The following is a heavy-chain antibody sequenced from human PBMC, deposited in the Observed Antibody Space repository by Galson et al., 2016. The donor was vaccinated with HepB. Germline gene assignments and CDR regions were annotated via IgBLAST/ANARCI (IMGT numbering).Heavy chain of an antibody. D-gene: IGHD2/OR15-2a*01. Sequence: SLRLFCAASGFSFSSYWMSWVRQTPGKGLEWMANINEDGTEKYYVDSVKGRFTISRDNAKNSLYLQMNSLRAEDTAVYYCARAYSRLGRWRLLYYFDYWGQGTLVTVSS. CDR3: ARAYSRLGRWRLLYYFDY. V-gene: IGHV3-7*01. J-gene: IGHJ4*02. CDR1: GFSFSSYW. CDR2: INEDGTEK.